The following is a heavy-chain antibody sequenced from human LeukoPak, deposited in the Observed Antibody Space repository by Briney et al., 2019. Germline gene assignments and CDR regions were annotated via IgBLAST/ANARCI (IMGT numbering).Heavy chain of an antibody. V-gene: IGHV4-34*01. Sequence: SGTLSLTCAVYGASFSYDYWSWIRQAPGKGLEWIGEINHSGSITYNPSLKSRVTISAEKSKSQFSLRLTSVTAADTAVYYRAKGVWAPRFDSWGQGTLVTVSS. CDR3: AKGVWAPRFDS. CDR2: INHSGSI. D-gene: IGHD7-27*01. CDR1: GASFSYDY. J-gene: IGHJ5*01.